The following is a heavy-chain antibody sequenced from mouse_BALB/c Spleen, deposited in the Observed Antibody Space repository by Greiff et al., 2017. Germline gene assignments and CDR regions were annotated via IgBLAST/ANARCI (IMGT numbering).Heavy chain of an antibody. J-gene: IGHJ2*01. CDR1: GYTFTSYW. V-gene: IGHV1-7*01. D-gene: IGHD1-2*01. CDR2: INPSTGYT. CDR3: ARFITTAPPFDY. Sequence: VQLQQSGPELVKPGASVKMSCKASGYTFTSYWMHWVKQRPGQGLEWIGYINPSTGYTEYNQKFKDKATLTADKSSSTAYMQLSSLTSEDSAVYYCARFITTAPPFDYWGQGTTLTVSS.